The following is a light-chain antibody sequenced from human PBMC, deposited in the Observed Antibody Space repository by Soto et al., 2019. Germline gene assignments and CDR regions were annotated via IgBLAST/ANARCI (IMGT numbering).Light chain of an antibody. CDR3: SSYTTSNTLV. V-gene: IGLV2-14*01. CDR1: SSDVGDYNY. Sequence: QSALTQPASVSGSPGQSITISCTGTSSDVGDYNYVSWYQQHPGKAPQLMIYDVSHRPSGVSTRFSGSKSGNTASLTISGLRAEDEADYYCSSYTTSNTLVFGGGTKLTVL. CDR2: DVS. J-gene: IGLJ2*01.